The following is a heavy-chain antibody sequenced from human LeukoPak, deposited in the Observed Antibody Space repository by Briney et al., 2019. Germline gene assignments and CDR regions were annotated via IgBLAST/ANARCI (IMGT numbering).Heavy chain of an antibody. D-gene: IGHD2-15*01. V-gene: IGHV4-59*11. CDR1: GGPINTHY. CDR2: ISFSGGT. Sequence: SETLSLTCAVSGGPINTHYWNWIRQAPGKGLEWIGYISFSGGTDYNPSLKGRVTMSVDTSKNQFSLKLRSVTAADTAVYYCARERGSGGFDYWGQGAQVTVSS. CDR3: ARERGSGGFDY. J-gene: IGHJ4*02.